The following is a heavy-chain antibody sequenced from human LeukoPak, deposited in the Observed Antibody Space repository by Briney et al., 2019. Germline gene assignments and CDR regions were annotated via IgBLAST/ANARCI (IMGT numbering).Heavy chain of an antibody. V-gene: IGHV3-30*18. Sequence: GGSLRLSCAASGFTFNNYGMHWVRQAPGKGLEWVAVISYDGRNKHYPDSVKGRFAISRDISTDTLWLQMDSLRTEDTAVYYCAKGPLRGTAAAIDYWGQGTLVTVSS. D-gene: IGHD2-2*01. CDR1: GFTFNNYG. J-gene: IGHJ4*02. CDR3: AKGPLRGTAAAIDY. CDR2: ISYDGRNK.